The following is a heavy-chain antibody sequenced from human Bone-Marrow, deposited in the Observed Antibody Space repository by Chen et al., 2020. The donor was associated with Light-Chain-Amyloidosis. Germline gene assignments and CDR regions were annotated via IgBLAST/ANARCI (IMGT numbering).Heavy chain of an antibody. D-gene: IGHD5-12*01. CDR3: ARRRDGYNFDY. V-gene: IGHV5-51*01. CDR1: GYTFPNYW. Sequence: EVQLEQSGPEVTKPGESLKISCKGSGYTFPNYWIGGVRQMPGKGLEGMGGICPDDSEARYSPSFEGQVTISADKSITTAYLQWRSLKASDTAMYYCARRRDGYNFDYWGQGTLVTVSS. J-gene: IGHJ4*02. CDR2: ICPDDSEA.